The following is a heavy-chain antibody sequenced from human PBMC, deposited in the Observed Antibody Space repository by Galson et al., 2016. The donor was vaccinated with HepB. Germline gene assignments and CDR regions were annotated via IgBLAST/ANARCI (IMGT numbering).Heavy chain of an antibody. D-gene: IGHD2-2*01. J-gene: IGHJ4*02. CDR3: AREVTSHFELDY. CDR1: EFIFSSYW. Sequence: SLRLSCAASEFIFSSYWMNWVRQAPGKGLEWVAVVSRDATTTYYAHSMKGRFTISRDNSMNTVYLQMNNLRDDDTGVYYCAREVTSHFELDYWGQGALVTVSS. V-gene: IGHV3-30-3*01. CDR2: VSRDATTT.